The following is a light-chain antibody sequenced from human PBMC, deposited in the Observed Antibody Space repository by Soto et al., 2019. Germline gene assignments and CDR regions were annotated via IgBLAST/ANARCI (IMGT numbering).Light chain of an antibody. CDR2: CNN. Sequence: QSVLTQPPSASGTPGQRVTISCSGSSSNIGSNPVNWYQQLPGTAPKLLIYCNNQRPSGVPDRFSGSKSGTSASLAISGLQSEDEADYYCAAWDDSLNGVFGGGTKLTVL. CDR3: AAWDDSLNGV. CDR1: SSNIGSNP. V-gene: IGLV1-44*01. J-gene: IGLJ3*02.